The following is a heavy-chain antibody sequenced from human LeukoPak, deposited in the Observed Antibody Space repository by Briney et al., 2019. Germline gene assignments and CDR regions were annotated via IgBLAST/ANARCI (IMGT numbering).Heavy chain of an antibody. CDR3: ARDLLDYYDSSGYYYAAAFDY. CDR2: ISSSGSNI. J-gene: IGHJ4*02. V-gene: IGHV3-48*03. D-gene: IGHD3-22*01. CDR1: GFTFSSYE. Sequence: GGSLRLSCAASGFTFSSYEMNWVRQAPGKGLEWVSYISSSGSNIYYAASVKGRFTISRDNAKNSLYLQMNSLRAEDTAVYYCARDLLDYYDSSGYYYAAAFDYWGQGTLVTVSS.